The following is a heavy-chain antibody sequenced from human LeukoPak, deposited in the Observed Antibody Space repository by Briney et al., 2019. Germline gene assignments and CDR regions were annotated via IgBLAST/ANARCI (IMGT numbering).Heavy chain of an antibody. V-gene: IGHV3-33*01. J-gene: IGHJ6*02. CDR3: ARDRYSTYYYGMDV. CDR2: IWYDGSNK. Sequence: GRSLRLSCAASGFTFSSYGMHWVRQAPGKGLEWVAVIWYDGSNKYYADSVKGRFTISRDNSKNTLYLQMNSLRAEDAAVYYCARDRYSTYYYGMDVWGQGTTVTVSS. CDR1: GFTFSSYG. D-gene: IGHD3-9*01.